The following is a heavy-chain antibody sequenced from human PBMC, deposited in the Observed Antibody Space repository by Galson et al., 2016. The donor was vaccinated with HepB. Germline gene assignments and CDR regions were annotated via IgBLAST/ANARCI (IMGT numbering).Heavy chain of an antibody. CDR3: AHSKIQLPAFDI. CDR2: IHWDDDK. V-gene: IGHV2-5*02. J-gene: IGHJ3*02. CDR1: GFSLSTSGVG. Sequence: PALVKPTQTLTLTCTFSGFSLSTSGVGVGWIRQPPGKALEWLALIHWDDDKRYSPSLKSRLSNTKDTSRNQVVLTMTNMDPVDTGTYYCAHSKIQLPAFDIWGQGTMVTVSS. D-gene: IGHD5-18*01.